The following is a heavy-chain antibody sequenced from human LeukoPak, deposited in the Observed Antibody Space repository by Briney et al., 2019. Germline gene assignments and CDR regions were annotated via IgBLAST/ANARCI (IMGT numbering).Heavy chain of an antibody. J-gene: IGHJ4*02. D-gene: IGHD3-10*01. CDR3: AIRTSRGVSGCSYFDS. V-gene: IGHV1-8*01. CDR2: MNPNSGNT. Sequence: GASVKVSCKASGYTFSSYDINWVRQAAGQGPEWMGWMNPNSGNTAYAQNFQGRVIMTRNTSISTAYMELSSLRFEDTAVFYCAIRTSRGVSGCSYFDSWGQGTLVTVSS. CDR1: GYTFSSYD.